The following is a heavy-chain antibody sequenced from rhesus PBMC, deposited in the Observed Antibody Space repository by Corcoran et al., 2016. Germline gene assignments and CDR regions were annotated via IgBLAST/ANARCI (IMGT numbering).Heavy chain of an antibody. D-gene: IGHD3-3*01. CDR3: AKDGIGLVNSYGLDS. V-gene: IGHV3S5*01. CDR1: GFTFSSYG. Sequence: EVQLVESGGGLVQPGGSLRLSCAASGFTFSSYGMSWVRQAPGKGLEWVSYISNGGGSTYYPDSVKGPFTISRDNSKNTLSLQMNSLRAEDTAGYYCAKDGIGLVNSYGLDSWGQGVVVTVSS. CDR2: ISNGGGST. J-gene: IGHJ6*01.